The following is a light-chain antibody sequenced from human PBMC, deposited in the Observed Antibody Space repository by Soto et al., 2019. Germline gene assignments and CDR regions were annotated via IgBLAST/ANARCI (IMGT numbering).Light chain of an antibody. Sequence: DIQMTQSPSSVSASVGDRVTITCRASQSIASWLTWYQQKPGKATKVLIYAASRLQSGVPSRFSGSASGTTFPLTITNLQPEAFATYYCQQASSFPLTLGGGTKVDIK. CDR3: QQASSFPLT. V-gene: IGKV1-12*01. J-gene: IGKJ4*01. CDR2: AAS. CDR1: QSIASW.